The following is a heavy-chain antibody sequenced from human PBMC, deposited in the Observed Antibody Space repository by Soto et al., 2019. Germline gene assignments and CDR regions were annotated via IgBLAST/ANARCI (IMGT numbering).Heavy chain of an antibody. D-gene: IGHD2-21*02. J-gene: IGHJ4*02. CDR3: ARQRTTVVTQAYFDH. V-gene: IGHV4-39*01. CDR2: IYYSGRT. CDR1: GESISSSSYY. Sequence: SETLSLTCIVSGESISSSSYYWGWIRQPPGKGLEWIGSIYYSGRTYYNPSFKSRVTISIDTSKNQFSLKLSSVTATDTVVYYCARQRTTVVTQAYFDHWGQGALVTVPA.